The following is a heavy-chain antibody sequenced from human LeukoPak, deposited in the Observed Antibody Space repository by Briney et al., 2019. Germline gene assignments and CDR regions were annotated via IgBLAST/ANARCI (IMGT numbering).Heavy chain of an antibody. CDR2: INHSGST. V-gene: IGHV4-34*01. Sequence: ASETLSLTCAVYGGSFSGYYWSWIRQPPGKGLEWIGEINHSGSTNYNPSLKSRVTISVDTSKNQFSLKLSSVTAADTAVYYCARPQYSGYERPFDYWGQGTLVTVSS. J-gene: IGHJ4*02. D-gene: IGHD5-12*01. CDR1: GGSFSGYY. CDR3: ARPQYSGYERPFDY.